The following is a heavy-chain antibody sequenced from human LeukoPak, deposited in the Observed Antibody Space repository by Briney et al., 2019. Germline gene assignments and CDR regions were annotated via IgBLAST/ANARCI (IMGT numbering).Heavy chain of an antibody. Sequence: PGGSLRLSCAASGFTFSSYAMSWVRQAPGKGLEWVSAISGSGGSTYYADSVKGRFTISRDNSKNTLYLQMNSLRAEDTAVYYCAKDHRITIFGVVAYYFDYWGQGTLVTVSS. D-gene: IGHD3-3*01. CDR1: GFTFSSYA. J-gene: IGHJ4*02. CDR2: ISGSGGST. CDR3: AKDHRITIFGVVAYYFDY. V-gene: IGHV3-23*01.